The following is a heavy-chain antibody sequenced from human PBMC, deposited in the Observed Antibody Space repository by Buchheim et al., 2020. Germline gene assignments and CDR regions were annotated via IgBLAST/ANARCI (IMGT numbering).Heavy chain of an antibody. D-gene: IGHD1-1*01. J-gene: IGHJ4*02. Sequence: QLQLQESGPGLVKPSETLSLTCTVSGDSVSSNTYYWGWIRQPPGEGLEWVGSIYYTGSTYYNPSLKSRVTISVDTSKNQFSLRLSSVTAADTAIYYCSRHEWPTWNHFDFWGQGAL. CDR2: IYYTGST. V-gene: IGHV4-39*01. CDR3: SRHEWPTWNHFDF. CDR1: GDSVSSNTYY.